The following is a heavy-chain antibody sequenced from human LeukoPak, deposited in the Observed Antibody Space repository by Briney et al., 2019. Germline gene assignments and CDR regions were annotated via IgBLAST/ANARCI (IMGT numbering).Heavy chain of an antibody. CDR2: IWYDGSNK. CDR1: GFTFSSYG. D-gene: IGHD6-19*01. V-gene: IGHV3-33*01. Sequence: GRSLRLSCAASGFTFSSYGMHWVRQAPGKGLEWVAVIWYDGSNKYYADSVKRRFTISRDNSKNTRYLQMNSLRAEDTAVYYCAREGIAVAGTPSYYFDYWGQGTLVTVSS. J-gene: IGHJ4*02. CDR3: AREGIAVAGTPSYYFDY.